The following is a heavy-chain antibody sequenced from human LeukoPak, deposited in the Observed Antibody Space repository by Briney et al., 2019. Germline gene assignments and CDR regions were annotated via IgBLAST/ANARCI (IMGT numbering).Heavy chain of an antibody. D-gene: IGHD3-10*01. CDR1: GFTFSSYA. CDR3: AVADYYGTGDAFDG. Sequence: PGGSLTLSCAASGFTFSSYAMSWVRQATGKGLEWVSAISGSGGSTYYADPVKGRSTISRDNSKNTLYLQMNSLRAEETAVYYCAVADYYGTGDAFDGGGQGTKVTVSS. CDR2: ISGSGGST. V-gene: IGHV3-23*01. J-gene: IGHJ3*01.